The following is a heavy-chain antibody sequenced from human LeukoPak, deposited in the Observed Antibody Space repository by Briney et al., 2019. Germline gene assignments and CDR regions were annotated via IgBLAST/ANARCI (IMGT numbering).Heavy chain of an antibody. D-gene: IGHD6-19*01. Sequence: GGSLRLSCAASGFTFSNYWMSWVRQAPGKGLEWVANIKQDESEKYYVESVKGRFTISRDNAKNSLYLQMNSLRAEDTAVYYCARDGWDSSGWYDFDYWGQGTLVTVSS. CDR1: GFTFSNYW. CDR3: ARDGWDSSGWYDFDY. V-gene: IGHV3-7*01. CDR2: IKQDESEK. J-gene: IGHJ4*02.